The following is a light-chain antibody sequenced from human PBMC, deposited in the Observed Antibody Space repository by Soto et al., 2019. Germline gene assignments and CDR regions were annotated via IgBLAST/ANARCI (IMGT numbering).Light chain of an antibody. J-gene: IGKJ5*01. CDR1: QSVNSSF. Sequence: EIVLTQSPGTLSLSPGERATLSCRASQSVNSSFLAWYQQKPGQAPRLLIYGASSRATGIPDRFSGSGSGTDFTLTISRLEPEHFAVYYCQQYGSSPPITFGQGTRLEIK. CDR2: GAS. CDR3: QQYGSSPPIT. V-gene: IGKV3-20*01.